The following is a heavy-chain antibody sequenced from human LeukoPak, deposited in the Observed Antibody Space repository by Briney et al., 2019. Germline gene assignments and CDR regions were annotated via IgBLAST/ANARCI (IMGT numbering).Heavy chain of an antibody. CDR3: AKAIGYCSGDSCRDDAFDI. Sequence: GGSLRLSCAASGSTFSSYAMSWVRQAPGKGLEWVSAISGSGGSTYYADSVRGRFTISRDNSKNTLSLQMNSLRAEDTAVYYCAKAIGYCSGDSCRDDAFDIWGQGTLVTVSS. CDR1: GSTFSSYA. CDR2: ISGSGGST. V-gene: IGHV3-23*01. J-gene: IGHJ3*02. D-gene: IGHD2-15*01.